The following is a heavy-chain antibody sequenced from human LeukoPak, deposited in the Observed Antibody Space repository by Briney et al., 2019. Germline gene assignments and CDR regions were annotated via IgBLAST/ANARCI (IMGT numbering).Heavy chain of an antibody. Sequence: ASVKVSCKASGYTFTSYGISWVRQAPGQGLEWMGWISAYNGNTNYAQKLQGRVTMTTDTSTSTAYMELRSLRSDDTAVYYCARRYGSGWYDDLLDAFDIWGQGTMVTVSS. D-gene: IGHD6-19*01. CDR3: ARRYGSGWYDDLLDAFDI. CDR1: GYTFTSYG. CDR2: ISAYNGNT. V-gene: IGHV1-18*01. J-gene: IGHJ3*02.